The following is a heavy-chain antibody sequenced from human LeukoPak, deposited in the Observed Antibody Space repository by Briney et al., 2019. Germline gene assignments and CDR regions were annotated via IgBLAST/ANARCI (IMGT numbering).Heavy chain of an antibody. CDR3: ARHQLRGFLDDY. J-gene: IGHJ4*02. CDR2: IYYTGNT. Sequence: SGTLSLTCSVSGGSISSDYWSWIRQPPGKGLEWIGCIYYTGNTNYNPSLQSRVTISIDTSKNQFSLKLTSVTAADTAVYYCARHQLRGFLDDYWGQGTLVTVSS. D-gene: IGHD3-10*01. V-gene: IGHV4-59*08. CDR1: GGSISSDY.